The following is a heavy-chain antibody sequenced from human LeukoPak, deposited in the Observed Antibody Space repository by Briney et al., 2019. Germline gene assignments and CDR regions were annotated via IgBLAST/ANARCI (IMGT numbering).Heavy chain of an antibody. V-gene: IGHV4-30-2*01. CDR2: IYHSGGA. CDR1: GDSITSSGSS. D-gene: IGHD6-13*01. J-gene: IGHJ4*02. Sequence: SQTLSLTCAVSGDSITSSGSSWSWIRQPLGKGLEWVGYIYHSGGAYYNPSLKSRVTISLDRSKNQFSLKLNSVTAADTAVYYCARDFIAHSPIPAYWGQGTLVSVSS. CDR3: ARDFIAHSPIPAY.